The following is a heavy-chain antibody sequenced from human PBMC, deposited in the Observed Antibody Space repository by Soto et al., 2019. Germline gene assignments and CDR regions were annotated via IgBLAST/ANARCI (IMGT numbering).Heavy chain of an antibody. Sequence: GGSLRLSCAASGFTFSSYAMSWVRQAPGKGLEWVSAISGSGGSTYYADSVKGRFTISRDNSKNTLYLQMNSLRAEDTAVYYCAKHSEPQLYDFWSGYYLHAFDIWGQGTMVTVSS. V-gene: IGHV3-23*01. CDR3: AKHSEPQLYDFWSGYYLHAFDI. D-gene: IGHD3-3*01. CDR1: GFTFSSYA. CDR2: ISGSGGST. J-gene: IGHJ3*02.